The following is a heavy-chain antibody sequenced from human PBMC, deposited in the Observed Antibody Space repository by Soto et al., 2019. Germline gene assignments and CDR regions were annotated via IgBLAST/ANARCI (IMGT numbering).Heavy chain of an antibody. CDR3: AKPLQVY. CDR2: LSGSGVNA. CDR1: GFTFSSYS. Sequence: GGSLRLSCAASGFTFSSYSMTRVRQAPGKGLEYVSTLSGSGVNAYYADSVKGRFTISRDNSKNTLYLQMNSLRVEDTAIYYCAKPLQVYWGQGTQVTVSS. V-gene: IGHV3-23*01. J-gene: IGHJ4*02.